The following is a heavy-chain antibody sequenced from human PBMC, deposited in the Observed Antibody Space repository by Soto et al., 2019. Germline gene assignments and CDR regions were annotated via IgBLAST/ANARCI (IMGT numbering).Heavy chain of an antibody. D-gene: IGHD5-18*01. V-gene: IGHV1-18*01. CDR2: ISAYNGNT. CDR3: AKTFGYSYAIDY. CDR1: GYTFTSYG. Sequence: QVQLVQSGAEVKKPGASVKVSCKASGYTFTSYGINWVRQAPGQGLEWMGWISAYNGNTNYAQKLQGRVTMTTDTSTITAYMELRSLTSDDTAVYFCAKTFGYSYAIDYWGQGTLVTVSS. J-gene: IGHJ4*02.